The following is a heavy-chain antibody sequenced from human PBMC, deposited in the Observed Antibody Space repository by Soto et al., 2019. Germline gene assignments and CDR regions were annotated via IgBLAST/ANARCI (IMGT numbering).Heavy chain of an antibody. CDR2: IIPIFNST. J-gene: IGHJ4*02. V-gene: IGHV1-69*06. CDR3: ARGGRGKKDGYNGLVSLGY. Sequence: SVKVSCKVSGSRFSNYVISWVRQAPGHGLEWLGRIIPIFNSTKYAQSFQGRVTITADKSTSTASLELSSLRSDDTAVYYCARGGRGKKDGYNGLVSLGYWGQGTLVTVSS. CDR1: GSRFSNYV. D-gene: IGHD2-21*01.